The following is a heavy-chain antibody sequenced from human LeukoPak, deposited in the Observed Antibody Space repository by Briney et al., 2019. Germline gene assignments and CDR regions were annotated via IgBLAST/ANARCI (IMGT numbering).Heavy chain of an antibody. CDR2: IYHSGST. V-gene: IGHV4-30-2*01. CDR3: AKVSWESTNQDFDC. Sequence: PSETLSLTCAVSGGSISSGGYSWSWIRQPPGKGLEWIGYIYHSGSTYYNPSLKSRVTISVDRSKNQFSLKLSSVTAADTAVYYCAKVSWESTNQDFDCWGQGTLVTVSS. D-gene: IGHD5-12*01. J-gene: IGHJ4*02. CDR1: GGSISSGGYS.